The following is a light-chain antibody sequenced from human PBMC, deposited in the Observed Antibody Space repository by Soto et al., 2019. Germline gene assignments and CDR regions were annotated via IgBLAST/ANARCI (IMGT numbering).Light chain of an antibody. J-gene: IGKJ4*01. V-gene: IGKV3-20*01. CDR2: GAS. CDR1: LSISGRH. Sequence: EIVLTQSPGTLSLSPGERATLSCRASLSISGRHLAWYQQKPCQAPRLLIYGASSRATDIPDRFSGSGSGTDFALTISSLEPEDFAVYHCQQYGSSPLTFGGGTKVDIK. CDR3: QQYGSSPLT.